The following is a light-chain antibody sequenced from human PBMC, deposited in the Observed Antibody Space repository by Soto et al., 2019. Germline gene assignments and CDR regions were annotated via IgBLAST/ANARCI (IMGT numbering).Light chain of an antibody. CDR1: QSVSRSY. V-gene: IGKV3-20*01. J-gene: IGKJ2*01. Sequence: EIALTQSPGTLSLSPGERATLSCRASQSVSRSYLAWYQQKPGQAPRLLIYGASSMATGIPDRFSGSGSGTDFTLTISRLETEDFAVYYCHQYGSSSYTFGQGTKLEIK. CDR2: GAS. CDR3: HQYGSSSYT.